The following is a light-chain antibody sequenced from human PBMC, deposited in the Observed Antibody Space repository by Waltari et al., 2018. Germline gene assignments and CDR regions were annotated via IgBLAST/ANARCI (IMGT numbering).Light chain of an antibody. CDR2: KDT. J-gene: IGLJ3*02. CDR3: QAADSSNIWV. V-gene: IGLV3-25*03. Sequence: SYELTQPPSVSVSPGQTARITCSGDVLPNQYTYWYQQKPGQAPVLVIFKDTERPSEIPERFSGSTSGTTVTLTISGVQAEDEADYDCQAADSSNIWVFGGGTKLTVL. CDR1: VLPNQY.